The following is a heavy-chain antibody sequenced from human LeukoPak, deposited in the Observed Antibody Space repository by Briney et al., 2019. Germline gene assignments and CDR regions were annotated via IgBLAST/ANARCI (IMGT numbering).Heavy chain of an antibody. Sequence: ARLSVSSTASGDTFTSYDINWVGQATGQGREWMGWMKPNRGNTGYAQKFQGRVTITRNTSISTAYMELSSLRSEDTAVYYCARGKGWDYYDSSGYYQSHAFDIWGQGTMVTVSS. CDR2: MKPNRGNT. CDR3: ARGKGWDYYDSSGYYQSHAFDI. J-gene: IGHJ3*02. D-gene: IGHD3-22*01. CDR1: GDTFTSYD. V-gene: IGHV1-8*03.